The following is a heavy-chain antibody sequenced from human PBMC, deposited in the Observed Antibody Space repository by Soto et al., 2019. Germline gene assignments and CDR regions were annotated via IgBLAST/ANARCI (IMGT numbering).Heavy chain of an antibody. CDR3: ARHALVVPAAIGGDYGMDV. J-gene: IGHJ6*02. CDR1: GGSISSSSYY. CDR2: IYYSGST. Sequence: SETLSLTCTVSGGSISSSSYYWGWIRQPPGKGLEWIGSIYYSGSTYYNPSLKSRVTISVDTSKNQFSLRLSSVTAADTAVYYCARHALVVPAAIGGDYGMDVWGQGTTVTVSS. V-gene: IGHV4-39*01. D-gene: IGHD2-2*01.